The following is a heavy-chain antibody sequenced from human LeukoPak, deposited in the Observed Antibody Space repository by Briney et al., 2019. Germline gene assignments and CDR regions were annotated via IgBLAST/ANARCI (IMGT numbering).Heavy chain of an antibody. CDR1: GGTFSSYA. J-gene: IGHJ3*02. Sequence: GSSVKVSCKASGGTFSSYAISWVRQAPGQGLEWMGGIIPIFGTANYAQKFQGRVTITADESTSTAYMELSSLRSEDTAVYYCARVGSNLEWLSHAFDIWGQGTMVTVSS. D-gene: IGHD3-3*01. V-gene: IGHV1-69*01. CDR2: IIPIFGTA. CDR3: ARVGSNLEWLSHAFDI.